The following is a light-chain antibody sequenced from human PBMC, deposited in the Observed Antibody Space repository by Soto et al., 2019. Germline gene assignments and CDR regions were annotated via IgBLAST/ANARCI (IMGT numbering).Light chain of an antibody. Sequence: QSALTQPASVSGSPGQSIAISCTGTSSGVGAYNYVSWYQQHPGKAPKLMIYDVSNRPSGVSNRFSGSKSGNTASLTISGLQAEDEADYYCNSYTTSSTYVFGTGTKVTVL. CDR3: NSYTTSSTYV. CDR2: DVS. CDR1: SSGVGAYNY. J-gene: IGLJ1*01. V-gene: IGLV2-14*03.